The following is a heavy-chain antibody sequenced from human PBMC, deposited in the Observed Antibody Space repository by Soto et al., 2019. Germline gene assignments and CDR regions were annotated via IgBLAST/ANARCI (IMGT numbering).Heavy chain of an antibody. Sequence: QVQLQESGPGLVQTSGTLSLTCNVSGDSISSRNWWHWVRQPPGKGLEWIGEVYHGGRTKYNPSLESRVTILVDMSKNQFSLNLFSVTASDTAVYFCERFAPDSSGWYGLDTWGQGSPVTVSS. V-gene: IGHV4-4*02. CDR3: ERFAPDSSGWYGLDT. J-gene: IGHJ5*02. CDR1: GDSISSRNW. CDR2: VYHGGRT. D-gene: IGHD3-22*01.